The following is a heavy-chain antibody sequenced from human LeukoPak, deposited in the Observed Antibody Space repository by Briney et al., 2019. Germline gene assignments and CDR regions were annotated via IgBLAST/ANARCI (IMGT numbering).Heavy chain of an antibody. D-gene: IGHD5-18*01. CDR1: GYTFTSYG. V-gene: IGHV1-18*01. CDR2: ISAYNGNT. Sequence: ASVKVYCKASGYTFTSYGIGWVRQAPGQGLEWMGWISAYNGNTNYAQKLQGRVTMTTDTSTSTAYMELRSLRSDDTAVYYCAREGPVDTDMGYWGQGTLVTVSS. CDR3: AREGPVDTDMGY. J-gene: IGHJ4*02.